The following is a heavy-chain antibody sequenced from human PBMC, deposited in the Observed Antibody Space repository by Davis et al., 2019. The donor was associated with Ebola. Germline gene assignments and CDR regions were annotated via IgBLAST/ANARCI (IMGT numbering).Heavy chain of an antibody. CDR1: GYTFTSYG. Sequence: KVSCKASGYTFTSYGISWVRQMPGKGLEWMGIIYPGDSDTRYSPSFQGQVTISADKSISTAYLQWSSLKASDTAMYYCARLDTAMDAFDIWGQGTMVTVSS. J-gene: IGHJ3*02. V-gene: IGHV5-51*01. D-gene: IGHD5-18*01. CDR2: IYPGDSDT. CDR3: ARLDTAMDAFDI.